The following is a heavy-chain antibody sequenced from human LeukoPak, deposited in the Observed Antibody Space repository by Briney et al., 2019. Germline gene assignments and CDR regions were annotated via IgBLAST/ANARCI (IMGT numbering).Heavy chain of an antibody. Sequence: SETLSLTCAVSGGSISSYYWSWIPQPPGKGLEWIGYIYYSGSTNYNPSLKSRVTISVDTSKNQFSLKLSSVTAADTAVYYCARVSPYNWFDPWGQGTLVTVSS. CDR1: GGSISSYY. CDR3: ARVSPYNWFDP. CDR2: IYYSGST. V-gene: IGHV4-59*01. J-gene: IGHJ5*02.